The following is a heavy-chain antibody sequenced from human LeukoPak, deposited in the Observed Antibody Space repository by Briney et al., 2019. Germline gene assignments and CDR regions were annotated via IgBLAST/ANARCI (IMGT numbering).Heavy chain of an antibody. CDR1: RLTFRSYA. J-gene: IGHJ4*02. V-gene: IGHV3-23*01. CDR3: AKDLGPPSMVRIYYFDY. CDR2: ISGVGGST. D-gene: IGHD3-10*01. Sequence: HPGGSLSLSCPARRLTFRSYAMSWVRQAPGKELEWVSAISGVGGSTSYADSVKGRFTISRDSSKNTLYLQMNSLRAEDTAVYYCAKDLGPPSMVRIYYFDYWGQGTLVTVSS.